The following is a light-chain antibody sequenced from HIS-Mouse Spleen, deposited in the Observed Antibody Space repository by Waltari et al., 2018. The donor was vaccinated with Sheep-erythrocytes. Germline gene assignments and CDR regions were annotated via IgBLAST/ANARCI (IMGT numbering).Light chain of an antibody. CDR2: DAS. J-gene: IGKJ4*01. Sequence: EIVLTQSPATLSLSPGERANLSCRASQSVSSYLAWYQQNPGQAPRLLIYDASNRATGIPARFSGSGSGTDFTLTISSLEPEDFAVYYCQQRSNWPPLTFGGGTKVEIK. V-gene: IGKV3-11*01. CDR3: QQRSNWPPLT. CDR1: QSVSSY.